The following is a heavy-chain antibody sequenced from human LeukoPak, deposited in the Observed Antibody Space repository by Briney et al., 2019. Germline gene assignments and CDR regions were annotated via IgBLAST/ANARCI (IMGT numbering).Heavy chain of an antibody. J-gene: IGHJ4*02. CDR1: GGSISSYY. CDR3: ARRGYSYDYFDY. Sequence: SETLSLTCTVSGGSISSYYWGWIRQPPGKGLEWIGNIYYSGGTYYNPSLKSRVTISVDTSKNQFSLKLSSVTAADTAVYYCARRGYSYDYFDYWGQGTLVTVSS. CDR2: IYYSGGT. D-gene: IGHD5-18*01. V-gene: IGHV4-39*01.